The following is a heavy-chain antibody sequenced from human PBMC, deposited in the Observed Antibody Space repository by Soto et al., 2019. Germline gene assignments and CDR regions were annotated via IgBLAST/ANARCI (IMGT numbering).Heavy chain of an antibody. Sequence: GGSLRLSCAASGFTFSDYYMSWIRQAPGKGLEWVSYISSSGSTIYYADSVKGRFTISRDNAKNSLYLQMNSLRAEDTAVYYCARERTEGIAAAGTGYYYYYMDVWGKGTTVTVSS. CDR3: ARERTEGIAAAGTGYYYYYMDV. CDR2: ISSSGSTI. D-gene: IGHD6-13*01. CDR1: GFTFSDYY. V-gene: IGHV3-11*01. J-gene: IGHJ6*03.